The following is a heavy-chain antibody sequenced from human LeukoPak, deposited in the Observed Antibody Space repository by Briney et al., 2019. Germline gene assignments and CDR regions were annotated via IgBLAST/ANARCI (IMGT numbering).Heavy chain of an antibody. CDR2: INHSGST. CDR3: ARIKPLAGYCSSTSCYLSRYYFDY. J-gene: IGHJ4*02. CDR1: GGSFSGYY. V-gene: IGHV4-34*01. D-gene: IGHD2-2*01. Sequence: KPSETLSLTCAVYGGSFSGYYWSWIRQPPGKGLEWIGEINHSGSTNYNPSLKSRVTISVDTSKNQFSLKLSSVTAADTAVYYCARIKPLAGYCSSTSCYLSRYYFDYWGQGTLVTVSS.